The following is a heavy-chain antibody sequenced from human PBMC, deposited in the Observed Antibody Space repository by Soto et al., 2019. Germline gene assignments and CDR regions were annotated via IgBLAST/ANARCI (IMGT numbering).Heavy chain of an antibody. Sequence: EVQLVESGGGLVQPGGSLRLSCAASGFTVSSNYMSWVRQAPGKGLEWVSVIYSGGSTYYADSVKGRFTISRHNSKNTLYLQMNSLRAEDTAVYYCVRYYYGSGSYPPYFDYWGQGTLVTVSS. CDR3: VRYYYGSGSYPPYFDY. D-gene: IGHD3-10*01. CDR2: IYSGGST. J-gene: IGHJ4*02. CDR1: GFTVSSNY. V-gene: IGHV3-53*04.